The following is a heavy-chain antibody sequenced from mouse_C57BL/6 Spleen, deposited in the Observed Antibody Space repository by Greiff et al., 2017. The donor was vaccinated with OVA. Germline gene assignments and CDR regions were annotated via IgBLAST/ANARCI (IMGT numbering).Heavy chain of an antibody. V-gene: IGHV5-4*01. CDR1: GFTFSSYA. J-gene: IGHJ4*01. CDR2: ISDGGSYT. Sequence: EVQVVESGGGLVKPGGSLKLSCAASGFTFSSYAMSWVRQTPEKRLEWVATISDGGSYTYYPDNVKGRFTISRDNAKNHLYLQMSHLKSEDSAMYYSARVSSYDAMEYWGQGTPVTAS. CDR3: ARVSSYDAMEY. D-gene: IGHD1-1*01.